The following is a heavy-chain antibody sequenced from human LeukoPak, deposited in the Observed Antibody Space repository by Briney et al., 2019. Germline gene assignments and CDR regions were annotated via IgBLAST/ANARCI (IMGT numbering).Heavy chain of an antibody. V-gene: IGHV4-4*07. CDR2: IYTTENT. D-gene: IGHD6-25*01. CDR3: ARSGNNWFDP. CDR1: GGLVSSYF. J-gene: IGHJ5*02. Sequence: SETLSLTCTVSGGLVSSYFWNWIRQPAGMGLEWIGRIYTTENTNYNPALKSRVTMSVDESKNQFSLRLTSMTAADTAVYFCARSGNNWFDPWGPGILVTVSS.